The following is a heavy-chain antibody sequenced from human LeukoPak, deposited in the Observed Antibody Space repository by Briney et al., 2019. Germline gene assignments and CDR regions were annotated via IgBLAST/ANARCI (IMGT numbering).Heavy chain of an antibody. CDR1: GFTFSSYE. J-gene: IGHJ4*02. Sequence: GGSLRLSCAASGFTFSSYEMNWVRQAPGKGLEWVANINQDGSEKYYVDSVKGRFTISRDNAKYSLYLQMNSLRAEDTAVYYCAREYYYDSSGSDYWGQGTLVTVSS. CDR2: INQDGSEK. CDR3: AREYYYDSSGSDY. V-gene: IGHV3-7*04. D-gene: IGHD3-22*01.